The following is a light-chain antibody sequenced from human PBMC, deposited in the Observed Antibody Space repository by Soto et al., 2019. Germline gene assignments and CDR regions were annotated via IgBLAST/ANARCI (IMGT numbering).Light chain of an antibody. Sequence: QSALTQPASVSGSPGQSITISCAGTMRDVGAYNLVSWYQQHPGRAPQLIIYEVRNRPSGISFRFSGSKSGNTASLTISGLQAEDEADYYCSSYSSKSSLIFGGGTKLTVL. CDR3: SSYSSKSSLI. J-gene: IGLJ2*01. CDR2: EVR. V-gene: IGLV2-14*01. CDR1: MRDVGAYNL.